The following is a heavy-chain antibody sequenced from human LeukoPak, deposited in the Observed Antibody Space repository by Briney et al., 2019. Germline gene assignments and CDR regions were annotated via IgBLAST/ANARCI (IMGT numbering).Heavy chain of an antibody. D-gene: IGHD2-15*01. CDR1: GFKFDDYG. CDR2: INWNGAWT. J-gene: IGHJ3*02. CDR3: ATDLVVVNAFDI. V-gene: IGHV3-20*04. Sequence: GGSLRLSCAASGFKFDDYGMSWVRQAPGKGLEWVCDINWNGAWTGYADSVKGRFTISRDNAKNSLYLQMNSLRAEDTAVYYCATDLVVVNAFDIWGQGTMVTVSS.